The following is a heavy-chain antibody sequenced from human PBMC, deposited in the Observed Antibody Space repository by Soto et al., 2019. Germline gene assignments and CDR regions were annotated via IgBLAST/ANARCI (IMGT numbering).Heavy chain of an antibody. V-gene: IGHV1-18*01. CDR1: GYTFTSYG. D-gene: IGHD3-9*01. Sequence: QVQLVQSGAEVKKPGASVKVSCKASGYTFTSYGISWVRQAPGQGLEWMGWISAYNGNTNYAQKLQGRVTMTTDTSTSTAYMELRSLRSDDTAVYYCARDIYDLLSGYRPLSDYWGQGTLVTVSS. J-gene: IGHJ4*02. CDR2: ISAYNGNT. CDR3: ARDIYDLLSGYRPLSDY.